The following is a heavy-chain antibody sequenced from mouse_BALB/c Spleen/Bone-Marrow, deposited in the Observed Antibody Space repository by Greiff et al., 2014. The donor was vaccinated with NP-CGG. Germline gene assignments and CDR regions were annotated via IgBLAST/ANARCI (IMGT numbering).Heavy chain of an antibody. CDR1: GYAFTNYL. J-gene: IGHJ3*01. CDR3: ARRDYSFAY. Sequence: VHLVESGAELVRPGTSVKVSCKASGYAFTNYLIEWVKQRPGQGLEWIGVINPGSGGTNYKEKFKGKATLTADKSSSTAYMQLSSLTSDDSAVYFCARRDYSFAYWGQGTLVTVST. V-gene: IGHV1-54*01. CDR2: INPGSGGT. D-gene: IGHD2-13*01.